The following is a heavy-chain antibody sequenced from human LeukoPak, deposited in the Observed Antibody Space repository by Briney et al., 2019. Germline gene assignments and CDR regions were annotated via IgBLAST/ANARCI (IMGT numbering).Heavy chain of an antibody. CDR3: ARGTVIAALFNWFDP. Sequence: SETLSLTCTVSGGSISSYYWSWIRQPPGKGLEWIGYIYYSGSTNYNPSLKSRVTISVDTSKNQFSLKLSSVTAADTAVYYCARGTVIAALFNWFDPWGQGTLVTVSS. CDR2: IYYSGST. CDR1: GGSISSYY. J-gene: IGHJ5*02. D-gene: IGHD6-13*01. V-gene: IGHV4-59*01.